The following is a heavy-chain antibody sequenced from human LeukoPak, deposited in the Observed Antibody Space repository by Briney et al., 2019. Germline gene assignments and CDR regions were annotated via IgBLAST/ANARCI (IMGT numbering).Heavy chain of an antibody. J-gene: IGHJ4*02. CDR2: IIPIFGTA. CDR3: ARGRKLGGPRSFDY. Sequence: SVKVSCKASGGTFSSYAISWVRQAPGQGLEWMGGIIPIFGTANYAQKFQGRVTITTDESTSTAYMELSSLRSEDTAVYYCARGRKLGGPRSFDYWGQGTLVTVSS. CDR1: GGTFSSYA. V-gene: IGHV1-69*05. D-gene: IGHD7-27*01.